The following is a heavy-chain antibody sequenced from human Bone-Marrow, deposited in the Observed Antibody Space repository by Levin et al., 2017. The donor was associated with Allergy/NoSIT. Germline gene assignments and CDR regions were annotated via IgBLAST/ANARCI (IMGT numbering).Heavy chain of an antibody. D-gene: IGHD5/OR15-5a*01. V-gene: IGHV4-39*01. Sequence: MTSETLSLTCTVSGDSINTFSYFWGWVRQPPGKGLESIGYIHSRGDAYYTPSVRSRVTMSIDTSRNQFSLKMTSLTAADTAIYYCARRSTSWFDPWGQGTLVIVSS. CDR1: GDSINTFSYF. CDR3: ARRSTSWFDP. CDR2: IHSRGDA. J-gene: IGHJ5*02.